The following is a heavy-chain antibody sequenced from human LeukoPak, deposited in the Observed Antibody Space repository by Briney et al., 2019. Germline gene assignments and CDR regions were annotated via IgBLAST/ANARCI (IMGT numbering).Heavy chain of an antibody. Sequence: GGSLRLSCAASGFTFSNYRMSWVRQAPGKGLEWVSYISSGSTIYYADSVKGRFTISRDNAKKSLYLQMNSLRDEDTAVYYCARKDRSSGSFDYWGQGTLVTVSS. CDR1: GFTFSNYR. CDR2: ISSGSTI. V-gene: IGHV3-48*02. CDR3: ARKDRSSGSFDY. J-gene: IGHJ4*02. D-gene: IGHD6-19*01.